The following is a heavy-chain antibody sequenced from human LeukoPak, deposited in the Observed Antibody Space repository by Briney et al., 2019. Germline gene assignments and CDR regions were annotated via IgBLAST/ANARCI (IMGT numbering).Heavy chain of an antibody. J-gene: IGHJ6*02. Sequence: QPGGSLRLSCAPSGFTFSNSGMHWVRQAPGKGLDWVAVIWYDGSNEYYADSVKGRFTISRDNSKNTLYLQMNSLRAEDTAVYYCARDTGSSSGWHSRGYYYYGMDVWGQGTTVTVSS. CDR3: ARDTGSSSGWHSRGYYYYGMDV. CDR1: GFTFSNSG. V-gene: IGHV3-33*01. CDR2: IWYDGSNE. D-gene: IGHD6-19*01.